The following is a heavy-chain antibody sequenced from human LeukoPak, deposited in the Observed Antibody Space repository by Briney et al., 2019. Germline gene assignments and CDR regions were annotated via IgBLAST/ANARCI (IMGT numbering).Heavy chain of an antibody. CDR2: IRSKANSYAT. D-gene: IGHD3-10*01. J-gene: IGHJ4*02. CDR1: GFTFSGFA. Sequence: GGSLRLSCAASGFTFSGFAMHWVRQASGKGLEWVGRIRSKANSYATAYAASVKGRFTISRDDSKNTAYLQMNSLKTEDTAVYYCTSHTGPDDYWGQGTLVTVSS. CDR3: TSHTGPDDY. V-gene: IGHV3-73*01.